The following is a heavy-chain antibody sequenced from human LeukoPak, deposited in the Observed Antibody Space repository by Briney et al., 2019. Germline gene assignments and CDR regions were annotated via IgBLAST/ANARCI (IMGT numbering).Heavy chain of an antibody. CDR3: ARYNSAWKTDDY. CDR1: GFTFNSYW. D-gene: IGHD6-19*01. Sequence: GGSLRLSCAASGFTFNSYWMTWVRQAPGKGLEGVADIKQDGSDKYYAGSVKGRFTNTRDNATNSLYLQMNSLRAEDTAVYFCARYNSAWKTDDYWGQGTLVTVSS. V-gene: IGHV3-7*03. CDR2: IKQDGSDK. J-gene: IGHJ4*02.